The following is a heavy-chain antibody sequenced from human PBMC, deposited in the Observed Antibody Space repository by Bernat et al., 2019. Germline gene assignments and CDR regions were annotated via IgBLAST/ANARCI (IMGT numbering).Heavy chain of an antibody. CDR2: VNGDGSST. V-gene: IGHV3-74*01. CDR3: AKAEYSSSSRHFDY. D-gene: IGHD6-6*01. J-gene: IGHJ4*02. Sequence: EVQLVESGEGLVQPGGSLRLSCAASGLTFSSFWMHWVRQAPGKGLVWVSRVNGDGSSTSYADSVKGRFTISRDNAKNTLYLQMNSLRAEDTAVYYCAKAEYSSSSRHFDYWGQGTLVTVSS. CDR1: GLTFSSFW.